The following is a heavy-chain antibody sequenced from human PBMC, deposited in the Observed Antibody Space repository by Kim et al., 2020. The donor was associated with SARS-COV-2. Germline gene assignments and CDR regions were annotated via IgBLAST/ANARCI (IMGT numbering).Heavy chain of an antibody. CDR1: GFTFSSYA. V-gene: IGHV3-23*01. CDR3: AKDDYGDHGRGMDV. CDR2: ISGSGGST. J-gene: IGHJ6*02. Sequence: GGSLRLSCAASGFTFSSYAMSWVRQAPGKGLEWVSAISGSGGSTYYADSVKGRFTISRDNSKNTLYLQMNSLRAEDTAVYYCAKDDYGDHGRGMDVWGQGTTVTVSS. D-gene: IGHD4-17*01.